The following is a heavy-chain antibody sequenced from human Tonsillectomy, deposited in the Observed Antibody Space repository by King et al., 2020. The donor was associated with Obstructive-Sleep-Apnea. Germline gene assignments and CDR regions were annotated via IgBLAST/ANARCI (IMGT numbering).Heavy chain of an antibody. CDR1: GXTXSXYS. V-gene: IGHV3-21*01. D-gene: IGHD1-26*01. CDR3: AXXKXRXLHPFDY. J-gene: IGHJ4*02. Sequence: VQLVXSGGGLVKPGGSLRLSXXASGXTXSXYSINWXRQAPGKGLEWVSSISSSSSYIYYADSVKGRFTISRYTAKNSLYLQMNSLRDEDTAGYYCAXXKXRXLHPFDYWXQGTXVTVSS. CDR2: ISSSSSYI.